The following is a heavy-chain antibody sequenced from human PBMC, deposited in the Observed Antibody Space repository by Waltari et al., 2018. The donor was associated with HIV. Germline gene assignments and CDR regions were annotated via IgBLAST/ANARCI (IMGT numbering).Heavy chain of an antibody. CDR3: ARQSLGSFDY. CDR1: GFTFSSYA. D-gene: IGHD7-27*01. V-gene: IGHV3-23*01. J-gene: IGHJ4*02. CDR2: ITVSGGST. Sequence: EVQLLESGGGLVQPGGCLRLSCATSGFTFSSYAISWVRQAPRKGLEWVSAITVSGGSTYYADSVKGRFTISRDNSKNTLYLQMNSLRAEDTAVYYCARQSLGSFDYWGQGTPVTVSS.